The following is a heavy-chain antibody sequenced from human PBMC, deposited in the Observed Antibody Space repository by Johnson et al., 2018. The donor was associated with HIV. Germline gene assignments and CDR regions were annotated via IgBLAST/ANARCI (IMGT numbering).Heavy chain of an antibody. Sequence: QVQLVESGGGVVQPGRSLRLSCEASGFTFSSYAMHWVRQAPGKGLEWVAVISYDGSNNYYADSVKGRFTISRANAKNCLCVHVNSLSHEDTALYYCAKRGSGWPSDAFDIWGQGTMVTVSS. J-gene: IGHJ3*02. CDR1: GFTFSSYA. CDR2: ISYDGSNN. D-gene: IGHD6-19*01. CDR3: AKRGSGWPSDAFDI. V-gene: IGHV3-30-3*02.